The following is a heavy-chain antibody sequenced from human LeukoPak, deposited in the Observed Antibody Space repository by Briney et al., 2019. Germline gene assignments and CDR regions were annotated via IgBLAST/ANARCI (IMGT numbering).Heavy chain of an antibody. D-gene: IGHD2-15*01. CDR2: ISAYNGNT. Sequence: GASVKVSCKASGYTFTSYGISWVRQAPGQGLEWMGWISAYNGNTNYAQKLQGRVTMTTDTSTSTAYMEPRSLRSDDTAVYYCARSGGYCSGGSCYQLDWFDPWGQGTLVTVSS. CDR3: ARSGGYCSGGSCYQLDWFDP. V-gene: IGHV1-18*01. J-gene: IGHJ5*02. CDR1: GYTFTSYG.